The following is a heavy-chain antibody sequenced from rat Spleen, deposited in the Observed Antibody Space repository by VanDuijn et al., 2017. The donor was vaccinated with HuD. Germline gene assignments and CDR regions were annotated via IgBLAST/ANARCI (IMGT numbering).Heavy chain of an antibody. V-gene: IGHV5-27*01. D-gene: IGHD1-11*01. J-gene: IGHJ2*01. CDR3: ITEEGVNYFAY. Sequence: EVQLVESGGGLVQPGRSMKLSCAASGFTLSNYDMAWVRQAPTKGLEWVAYINTGGGITYYRDSVKGRFTISRNNAEGTLYLQMDSLRSEDTATYYCITEEGVNYFAYWGHGVMVTVSS. CDR2: INTGGGIT. CDR1: GFTLSNYD.